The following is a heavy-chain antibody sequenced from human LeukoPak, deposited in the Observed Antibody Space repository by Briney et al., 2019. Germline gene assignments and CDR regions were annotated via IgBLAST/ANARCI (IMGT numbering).Heavy chain of an antibody. CDR3: ASAISIAVAGLGMNDAFDI. V-gene: IGHV1-46*01. Sequence: GASVKVSCKASGYTFTSYAMHWVRQAPGQRLEWMGIINPSGGSTSYAQKFQGRVTMTRDTSTSTVYMELSSLRSEDTAVYYCASAISIAVAGLGMNDAFDIWGQGTMVTVSS. CDR2: INPSGGST. CDR1: GYTFTSYA. D-gene: IGHD6-19*01. J-gene: IGHJ3*02.